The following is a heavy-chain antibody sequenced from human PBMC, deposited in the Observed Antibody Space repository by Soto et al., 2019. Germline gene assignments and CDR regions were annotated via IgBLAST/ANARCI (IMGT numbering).Heavy chain of an antibody. Sequence: PVGSLRLSCAASGFTFSDYLMTWVRQAPGKGLEWVALIKQDGNDKDYVDSVKGRFTISRDNSRNTLFLQMNSLRAEDTAVYYCARDYYKYYDSSGYYRSPAYWGQGTLVTVSS. CDR1: GFTFSDYL. CDR2: IKQDGNDK. J-gene: IGHJ4*02. D-gene: IGHD3-22*01. V-gene: IGHV3-30-3*01. CDR3: ARDYYKYYDSSGYYRSPAY.